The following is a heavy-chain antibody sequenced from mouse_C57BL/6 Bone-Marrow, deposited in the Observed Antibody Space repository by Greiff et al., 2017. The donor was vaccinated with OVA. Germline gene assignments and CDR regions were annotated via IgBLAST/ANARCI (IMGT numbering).Heavy chain of an antibody. CDR2: ISSGGSYT. J-gene: IGHJ3*01. V-gene: IGHV5-6*02. Sequence: DVMLVESGGDLVKPGGSLKLSCAASGFTFSSYGMSWVRQTPDKRLEWVATISSGGSYTYYPDSVKGRFTISRDNAKNTLYLQMSSLKSEDTAMYYCARTPFAYWGQGTLVTVSA. CDR1: GFTFSSYG. CDR3: ARTPFAY.